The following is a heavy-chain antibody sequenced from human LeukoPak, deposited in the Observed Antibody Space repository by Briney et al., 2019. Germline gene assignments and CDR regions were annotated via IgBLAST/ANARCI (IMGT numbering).Heavy chain of an antibody. CDR2: IYSGGST. Sequence: PGGSLRLSCAASGFTVSSNYMSWVRKAPGKGLEWVSVIYSGGSTYYADSVKGRFTISRDNSKNTLYLQMNSLRAEDTAVYYCARGGSRPYGDAFDIWGQGTMVTVSS. CDR3: ARGGSRPYGDAFDI. D-gene: IGHD4-17*01. V-gene: IGHV3-66*01. J-gene: IGHJ3*02. CDR1: GFTVSSNY.